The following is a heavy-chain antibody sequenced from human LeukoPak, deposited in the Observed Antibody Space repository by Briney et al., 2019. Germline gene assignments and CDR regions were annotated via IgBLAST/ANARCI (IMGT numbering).Heavy chain of an antibody. J-gene: IGHJ3*02. D-gene: IGHD6-13*01. V-gene: IGHV3-7*01. CDR3: ARDTRTGSSSWYVVDAFDI. CDR2: IKQDGSEK. CDR1: GFTFRNYW. Sequence: GGSLRLSCAASGFTFRNYWMSWVRQAPGKGLEWVANIKQDGSEKYYVDSVKGRFTISRDNAKNSLYLQMNSLRAEDTAVYYCARDTRTGSSSWYVVDAFDIWGQGTMVTVSS.